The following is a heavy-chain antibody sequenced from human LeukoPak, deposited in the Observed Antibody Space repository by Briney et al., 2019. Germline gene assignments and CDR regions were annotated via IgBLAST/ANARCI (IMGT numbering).Heavy chain of an antibody. J-gene: IGHJ4*02. CDR3: ARGGVAAKYYFDY. Sequence: SETLSLTCTVSGYSISSGYYWGWIRQPPGKGLEWIGSIYHSGSTYYNPSLKSRVTLSVDTSKNQFSLKLSSVTAADTAVYYCARGGVAAKYYFDYWGQGTLVTVSS. CDR1: GYSISSGYY. CDR2: IYHSGST. D-gene: IGHD3-10*01. V-gene: IGHV4-38-2*02.